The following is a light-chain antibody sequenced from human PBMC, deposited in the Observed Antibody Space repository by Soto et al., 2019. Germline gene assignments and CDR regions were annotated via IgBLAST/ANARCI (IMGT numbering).Light chain of an antibody. V-gene: IGKV3-20*01. CDR2: VAS. CDR3: QSYGRSPLLYT. Sequence: EIVLTQSPGTLSLSPGERDTLSCRASQSITSNYLAWYQQRPGQAPRLLIYVASTRAAGVPDRFSGSGSGTDFTLTITRLGPEDFAVYYCQSYGRSPLLYTFGQGTRL. J-gene: IGKJ2*01. CDR1: QSITSNY.